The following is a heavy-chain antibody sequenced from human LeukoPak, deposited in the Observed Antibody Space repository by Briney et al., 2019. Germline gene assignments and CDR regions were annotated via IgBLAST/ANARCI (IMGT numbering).Heavy chain of an antibody. CDR2: IKQDGSEK. D-gene: IGHD3-3*01. Sequence: GGSLRLSCAASGFTFSSYWMSWVRQAPGKELEWVANIKQDGSEKYYVDSVKGRFTISRDNAKNSLYLQMNSLRAEDTAVYYCARDYYDFWSGYYYYYYMDVWGKGTTVTVSS. V-gene: IGHV3-7*01. CDR1: GFTFSSYW. J-gene: IGHJ6*03. CDR3: ARDYYDFWSGYYYYYYMDV.